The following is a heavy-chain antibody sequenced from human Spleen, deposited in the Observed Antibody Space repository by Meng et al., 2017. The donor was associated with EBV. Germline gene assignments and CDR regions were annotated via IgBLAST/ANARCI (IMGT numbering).Heavy chain of an antibody. D-gene: IGHD1-14*01. V-gene: IGHV1-69*01. CDR2: IVPIFGTP. J-gene: IGHJ4*02. CDR1: GDTFNNYA. CDR3: ARHRGTFGTPFDY. Sequence: QVQLVQSGAEVRTPGPSVKVSCKSSGDTFNNYAFSWVRLAPGQGLEWIGGIVPIFGTPKYARKFQGGVAITADESTTTAYLELSSLTSEDTAIYYCARHRGTFGTPFDYWGQGTLVTVSS.